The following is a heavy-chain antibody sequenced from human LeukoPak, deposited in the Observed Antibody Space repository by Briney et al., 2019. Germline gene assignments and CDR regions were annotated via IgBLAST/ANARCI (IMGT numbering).Heavy chain of an antibody. J-gene: IGHJ3*02. D-gene: IGHD3-22*01. CDR2: IYYSGST. V-gene: IGHV4-59*01. CDR1: GGSISSYY. CDR3: ARVGIVVKNAFDI. Sequence: SETLSPTCTVSGGSISSYYWSWIRQPPGKGLEWSGYIYYSGSTNYNPSLKSRVTMSVETSKNQFSLKLSSVTAADTAVYYCARVGIVVKNAFDIWSQGTMVTVSS.